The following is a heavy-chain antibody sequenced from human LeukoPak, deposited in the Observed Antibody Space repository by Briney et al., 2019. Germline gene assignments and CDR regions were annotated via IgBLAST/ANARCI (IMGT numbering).Heavy chain of an antibody. J-gene: IGHJ4*02. D-gene: IGHD5-18*01. CDR2: ISGSAHKI. CDR1: GITFSNYA. CDR3: AGRVTGYSSGYVY. V-gene: IGHV3-23*01. Sequence: GGSLRLSCVASGITFSNYAVSWVRRAPEKGLDWVSVISGSAHKIRYADSVKGRFTISRDNSENIVYLQMNNLRAEDTAVYYCAGRVTGYSSGYVYWGQGTLVTVSS.